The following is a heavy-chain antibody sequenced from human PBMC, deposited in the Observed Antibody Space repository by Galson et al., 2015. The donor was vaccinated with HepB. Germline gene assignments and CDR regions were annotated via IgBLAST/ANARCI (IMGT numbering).Heavy chain of an antibody. D-gene: IGHD1-1*01. Sequence: QVQLQESGPGLLKPSETLSLTCAVYGGSFSGYYWSWIRQPPGKGLEWIGEINHSGSTNYNPSLKSRVTISVDTSKNQFSLKLSSVTAADTAVYYCARGQLEPPNWFDPWGQGTLVTVSS. CDR1: GGSFSGYY. CDR2: INHSGST. J-gene: IGHJ5*02. CDR3: ARGQLEPPNWFDP. V-gene: IGHV4-34*01.